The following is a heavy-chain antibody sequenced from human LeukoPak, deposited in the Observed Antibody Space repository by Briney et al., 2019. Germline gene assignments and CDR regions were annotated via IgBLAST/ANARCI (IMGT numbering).Heavy chain of an antibody. V-gene: IGHV1-2*02. CDR2: INPNSGGT. D-gene: IGHD1-26*01. CDR3: ARATYGGSYRLFDY. Sequence: ASVKVSCKASGYTFTGYYMHWVRQAPGQGLEWMGWINPNSGGTNYAQKFQGRVTMTRDTSISTAYMELSSLRSEDMAVYYCARATYGGSYRLFDYWGQGTLVTVSS. J-gene: IGHJ4*02. CDR1: GYTFTGYY.